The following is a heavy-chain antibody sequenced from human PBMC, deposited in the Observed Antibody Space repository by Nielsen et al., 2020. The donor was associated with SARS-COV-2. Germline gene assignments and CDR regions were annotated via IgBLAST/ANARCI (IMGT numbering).Heavy chain of an antibody. Sequence: SETLFLTCAVYGGSFSGYYWSWIRQPPGKGLEWIGEINHSGSTNYNPSLKSRVTISVDTSKNQFSLKLSSVTAADTAVYYCARAGRYCSGGSCYWSPYYFDYWGQGTLVTVSS. J-gene: IGHJ4*02. CDR1: GGSFSGYY. CDR2: INHSGST. CDR3: ARAGRYCSGGSCYWSPYYFDY. V-gene: IGHV4-34*01. D-gene: IGHD2-15*01.